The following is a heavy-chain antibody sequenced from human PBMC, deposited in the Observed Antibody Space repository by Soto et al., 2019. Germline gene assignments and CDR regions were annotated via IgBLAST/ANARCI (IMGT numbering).Heavy chain of an antibody. CDR1: GFSFRSYW. CDR2: ISSDGTTT. Sequence: EVQLVESGGGLVQSGGSLGLSCVASGFSFRSYWTHWVRQAPGKGLVWVARISSDGTTTTYADSANGRFTVSRDNAANTLYLQMSSLRAEDTAVYYCARGWFGPDVWGKGTTVTVSS. V-gene: IGHV3-74*01. J-gene: IGHJ6*04. D-gene: IGHD3-10*01. CDR3: ARGWFGPDV.